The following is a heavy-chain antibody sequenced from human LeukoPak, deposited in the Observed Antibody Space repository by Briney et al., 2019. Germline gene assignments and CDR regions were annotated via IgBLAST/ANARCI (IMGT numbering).Heavy chain of an antibody. J-gene: IGHJ4*02. Sequence: GGSLRLSCAASGFTFDDYAMHWVRQAPGKGLEWVSGISWNSGSTGYADSVKGRFTISRDNAKNSLYLQMNSLRAEDTALYYCAKAATLRYFDWPDYWGQGTLVTVSS. CDR1: GFTFDDYA. V-gene: IGHV3-9*01. CDR3: AKAATLRYFDWPDY. CDR2: ISWNSGST. D-gene: IGHD3-9*01.